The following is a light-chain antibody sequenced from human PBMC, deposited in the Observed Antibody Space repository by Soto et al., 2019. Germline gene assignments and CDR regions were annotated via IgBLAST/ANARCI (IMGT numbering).Light chain of an antibody. V-gene: IGLV1-36*01. CDR2: YDN. CDR1: SSNIGNNA. Sequence: QSVLTQPPSVSEAPRQRVSISCSGSSSNIGNNAVNWYQQLPGKAPKLLIYYDNLLPSGVSDRFSGSRSGTSASLAIRGLQSEDEADYHCATWDDSLGGPVFGGGTKLTVL. J-gene: IGLJ3*02. CDR3: ATWDDSLGGPV.